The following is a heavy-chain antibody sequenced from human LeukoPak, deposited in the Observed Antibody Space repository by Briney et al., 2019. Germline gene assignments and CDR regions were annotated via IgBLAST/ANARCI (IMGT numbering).Heavy chain of an antibody. Sequence: PGGSLRLSCTASEFSISRHYMSWVRQAPGKGLEWVSTFSIGGTTYYAASVKGRFSISRDNSENAVFLHLNILRAEDTATYFCARHSEYYYASSSEWWFDPWGQGTLVTVSS. CDR1: EFSISRHY. J-gene: IGHJ5*02. V-gene: IGHV3-66*04. CDR3: ARHSEYYYASSSEWWFDP. D-gene: IGHD3-22*01. CDR2: FSIGGTT.